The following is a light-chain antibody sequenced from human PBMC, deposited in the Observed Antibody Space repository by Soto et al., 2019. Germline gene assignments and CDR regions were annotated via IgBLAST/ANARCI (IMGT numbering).Light chain of an antibody. V-gene: IGKV1-5*03. CDR2: KAS. CDR1: QSISSW. CDR3: QQYSDNWT. J-gene: IGKJ1*01. Sequence: DIQMTQAPSTLSASVGDRVIITCRASQSISSWLAWYQQKPGTAPKLLIYKASTLQSGVPSRFSGSGSRTEFTLAISSLQPADYATYYCQQYSDNWTFGQGTKVEIK.